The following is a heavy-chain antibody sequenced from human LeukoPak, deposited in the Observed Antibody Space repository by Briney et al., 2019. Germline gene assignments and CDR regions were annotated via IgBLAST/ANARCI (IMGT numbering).Heavy chain of an antibody. CDR3: GRGDYSSSWYLDH. V-gene: IGHV3-48*03. D-gene: IGHD6-13*01. J-gene: IGHJ4*02. CDR2: ISTSGSTI. CDR1: GFNFSSYE. Sequence: GGSLRLSCAASGFNFSSYEMIWVRQAPGTGLEWISYISTSGSTIYYGDSVEGRFTISRDNAKNSLYLQMNSLRAEDTAVYYCGRGDYSSSWYLDHWGQGTLVTVSS.